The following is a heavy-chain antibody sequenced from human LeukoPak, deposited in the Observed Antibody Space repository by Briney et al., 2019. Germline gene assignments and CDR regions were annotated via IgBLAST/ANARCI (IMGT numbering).Heavy chain of an antibody. V-gene: IGHV1-46*01. CDR2: INPSGGST. J-gene: IGHJ5*02. CDR1: GYTFTNYY. D-gene: IGHD2-15*01. Sequence: ASVKVSCKAPGYTFTNYYMHWVRQAPGQGLEWMGMINPSGGSTRYALKFQGRVSMTRGTSTRTVYMEMSSLRSEDTAVYYCARDLGFCSDGNCYNNWFDPWGQGTLVTVSS. CDR3: ARDLGFCSDGNCYNNWFDP.